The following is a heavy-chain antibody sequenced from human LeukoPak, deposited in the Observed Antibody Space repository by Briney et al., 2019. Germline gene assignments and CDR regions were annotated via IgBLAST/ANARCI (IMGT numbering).Heavy chain of an antibody. CDR3: ARQDTVTTRMDV. CDR1: GGTFSSYA. CDR2: IIPIFGTA. D-gene: IGHD4-11*01. J-gene: IGHJ6*02. V-gene: IGHV1-69*13. Sequence: ASVKVSCKASGGTFSSYAISWVRQAPGQGLEWMGGIIPIFGTANYAQKFQGRVTITADESTSTAYMELSSLRSEDTAVCYCARQDTVTTRMDVWGQGTTVTVSS.